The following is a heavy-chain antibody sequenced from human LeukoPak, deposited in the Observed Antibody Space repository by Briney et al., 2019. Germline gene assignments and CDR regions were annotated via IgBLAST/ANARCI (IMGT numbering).Heavy chain of an antibody. Sequence: SETLSLTCTVSGYSISSGYYWGWIRQPPGKGLEWIGSIYHSGSTYYNPSLKSRVTISVDTSKNQFSLKLSSVTAADTAVYYCASRCSSTSCYRLAAFDIWGHGTMVTVSP. CDR1: GYSISSGYY. CDR2: IYHSGST. D-gene: IGHD2-2*01. V-gene: IGHV4-38-2*02. CDR3: ASRCSSTSCYRLAAFDI. J-gene: IGHJ3*02.